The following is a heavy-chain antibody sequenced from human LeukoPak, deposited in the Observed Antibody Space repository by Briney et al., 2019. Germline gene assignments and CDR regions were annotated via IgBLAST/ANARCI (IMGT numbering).Heavy chain of an antibody. CDR2: IYYSGST. J-gene: IGHJ4*02. V-gene: IGHV4-59*12. D-gene: IGHD3-10*01. Sequence: SETLSLTCTVSGGSISSYYWSWIRQPPGKGLEWIGYIYYSGSTNYNPSLKSRVTISVETSKNEFSLKLRSVTAADTAVYYCARLTYYYGSGSYYNFDYWGQGTLVTVSS. CDR3: ARLTYYYGSGSYYNFDY. CDR1: GGSISSYY.